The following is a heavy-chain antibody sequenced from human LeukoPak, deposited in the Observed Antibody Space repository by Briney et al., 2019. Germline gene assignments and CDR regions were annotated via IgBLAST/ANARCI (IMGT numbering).Heavy chain of an antibody. CDR3: ARGHWGYDILTGYPWGYYGMDV. J-gene: IGHJ6*02. CDR1: GYTFTIYA. CDR2: MNAGNGNT. D-gene: IGHD3-9*01. Sequence: ASVKVSCKASGYTFTIYAMHWVRQAPGQRLEWMGWMNAGNGNTKYSQKFQGRVIISRDTSAGTAYMELSSLTSEDTAVYYCARGHWGYDILTGYPWGYYGMDVWGQGTTVTVSS. V-gene: IGHV1-3*01.